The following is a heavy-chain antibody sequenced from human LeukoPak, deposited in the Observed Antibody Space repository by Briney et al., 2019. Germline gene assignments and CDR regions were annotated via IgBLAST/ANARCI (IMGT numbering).Heavy chain of an antibody. Sequence: PGGSLRLSCGASGFTFDDYWMSWVRQAPGQGLEWVANINQDGSEKYYLDSAKGRFTISRDNAKNSLYLQMNSLRAEDTAVYYCARDSLDNGYHWGQGTLVTVSS. V-gene: IGHV3-7*01. J-gene: IGHJ5*02. CDR2: INQDGSEK. CDR1: GFTFDDYW. CDR3: ARDSLDNGYH. D-gene: IGHD2-2*03.